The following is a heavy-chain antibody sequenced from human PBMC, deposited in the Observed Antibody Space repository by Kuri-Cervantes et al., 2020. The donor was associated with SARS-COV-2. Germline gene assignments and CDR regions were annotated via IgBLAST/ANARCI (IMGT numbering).Heavy chain of an antibody. CDR2: IIPIFGTA. D-gene: IGHD6-13*01. J-gene: IGHJ6*02. Sequence: SVKVSCKASGGTFSSYAISWVRQAPGQGLEWMGGIIPIFGTANYAQKFQGRVTITADESTSTAYMELSSLRSEDTAVYYCARDPFRGSSWYGXYYYGMDVWGQGTTVTVSS. V-gene: IGHV1-69*13. CDR3: ARDPFRGSSWYGXYYYGMDV. CDR1: GGTFSSYA.